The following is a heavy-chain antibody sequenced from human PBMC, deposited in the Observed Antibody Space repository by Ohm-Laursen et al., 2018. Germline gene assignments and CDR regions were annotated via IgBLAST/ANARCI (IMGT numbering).Heavy chain of an antibody. V-gene: IGHV3-23*01. CDR1: GFTFSSYA. CDR3: AKDGVSSWRYYYYGMGV. Sequence: SLRLSCTASGFTFSSYAMSWVRQAPGKGLEWVSAISGSGGSTYYADSVKGRFTISRDNSKNTLYLQMNSLRAEDTAVYYCAKDGVSSWRYYYYGMGVWGQGTTVTVSS. D-gene: IGHD6-13*01. J-gene: IGHJ6*02. CDR2: ISGSGGST.